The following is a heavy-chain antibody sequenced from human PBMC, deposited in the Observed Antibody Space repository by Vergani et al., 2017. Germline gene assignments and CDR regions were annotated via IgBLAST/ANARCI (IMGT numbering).Heavy chain of an antibody. Sequence: QVQLQESGPGLVKPSETLSLTCTVSGGSISSYYWSWIRQPPGKGLEWIGYIYYSGSTNYNPSHKSRVTISVDTSKNQCALKLSSVTAADTAVYYCARRGDRGGSYLPPDAFDIWGQGTMVTVSS. D-gene: IGHD1-26*01. J-gene: IGHJ3*02. CDR1: GGSISSYY. CDR2: IYYSGST. V-gene: IGHV4-59*01. CDR3: ARRGDRGGSYLPPDAFDI.